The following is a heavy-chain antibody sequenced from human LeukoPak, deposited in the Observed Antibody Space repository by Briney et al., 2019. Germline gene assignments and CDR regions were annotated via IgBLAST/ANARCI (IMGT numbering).Heavy chain of an antibody. CDR1: GFTFSSYS. V-gene: IGHV3-21*01. J-gene: IGHJ4*02. CDR2: ISSSSSYI. Sequence: GGSLRLSCAASGFTFSSYSMNWVRQAPGKGLEWVASISSSSSYIYYADSVKGRFTISRDNAKNSLYLQMNSLRAEDTAVYYCARDFSGWLGRRYYFDYWGQGTLVTVSS. D-gene: IGHD6-19*01. CDR3: ARDFSGWLGRRYYFDY.